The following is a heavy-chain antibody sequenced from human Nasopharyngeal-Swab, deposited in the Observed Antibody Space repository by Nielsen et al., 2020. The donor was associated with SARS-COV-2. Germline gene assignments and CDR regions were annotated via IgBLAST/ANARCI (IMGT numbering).Heavy chain of an antibody. Sequence: GESLKISCAASGFNVSNNYMTWVRQAPGKGLEWVSIIYSSGSIYHADSVKGRFIISSDTSKNTLSLRMNSLRVEDTAVYYCASAVTGPLYWGQGTLVTVSS. D-gene: IGHD4-11*01. CDR1: GFNVSNNY. CDR2: IYSSGSI. V-gene: IGHV3-53*01. J-gene: IGHJ1*01. CDR3: ASAVTGPLY.